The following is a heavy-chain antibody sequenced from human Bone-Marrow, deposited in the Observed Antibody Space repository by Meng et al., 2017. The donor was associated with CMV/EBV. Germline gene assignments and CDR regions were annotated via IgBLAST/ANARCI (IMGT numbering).Heavy chain of an antibody. CDR2: SSYDETKK. D-gene: IGHD6-19*01. Sequence: GESLKISCAASGFSFSSYALNWVRQAPGKGLEWVAESSYDETKKYNGDSVKGRFTISRDSSKNTVYLQLNRLRVEGTAVYFCARGIRGWHYFDSWGQGTLVTVSS. CDR1: GFSFSSYA. J-gene: IGHJ4*02. CDR3: ARGIRGWHYFDS. V-gene: IGHV3-30*04.